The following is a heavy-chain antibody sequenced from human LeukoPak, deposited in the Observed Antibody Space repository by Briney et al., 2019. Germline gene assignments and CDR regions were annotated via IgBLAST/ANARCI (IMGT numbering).Heavy chain of an antibody. V-gene: IGHV4-59*01. CDR1: GGSISTYY. J-gene: IGHJ4*02. D-gene: IGHD2-2*01. CDR3: ARDPSWTRGYFDY. Sequence: PSETLSLTCTVSGGSISTYYWSWIRQPPGKGLEWIGYIYYSGSTNYNPSLKSRVTISVDTSKNQFSLNLTSMTAADTAVYFCARDPSWTRGYFDYWGQGTLVTVSS. CDR2: IYYSGST.